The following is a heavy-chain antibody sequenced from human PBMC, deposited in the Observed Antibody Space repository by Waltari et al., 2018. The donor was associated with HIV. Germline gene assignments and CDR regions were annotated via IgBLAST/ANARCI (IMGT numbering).Heavy chain of an antibody. CDR1: GYTFIGYC. D-gene: IGHD5-12*01. V-gene: IGHV1-2*06. CDR3: ARDGQHYDQDY. J-gene: IGHJ4*02. CDR2: INPVSGGT. Sequence: VQLVQSGPEVKKPGASVKVYCKASGYTFIGYCMHGVRQAPGQGFAWMGRINPVSGGTDRAQKFQGGVTRAWDTSISASYLELSSLRSDDTAVYYGARDGQHYDQDYGGQGTLVTVSS.